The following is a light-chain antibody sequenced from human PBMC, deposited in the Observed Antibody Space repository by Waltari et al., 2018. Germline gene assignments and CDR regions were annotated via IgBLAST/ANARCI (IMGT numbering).Light chain of an antibody. CDR2: DTS. CDR1: KDISRY. CDR3: LQVSNFPIT. J-gene: IGKJ5*01. Sequence: DIQMTQSPSSVSASLGDRVTITCRASKDISRYLGWYQQTPGRSPKLLIFDTSSLQSGVPSKFSGSGSGTDFTLTISSLQPEDFATYYCLQVSNFPITFGQGTRLEIK. V-gene: IGKV1D-12*01.